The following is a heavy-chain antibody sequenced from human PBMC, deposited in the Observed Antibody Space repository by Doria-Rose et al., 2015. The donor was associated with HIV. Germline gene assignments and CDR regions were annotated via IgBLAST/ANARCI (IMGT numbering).Heavy chain of an antibody. D-gene: IGHD6-13*01. CDR2: IFSDDER. CDR3: ARIKSSRWYHKYYFDF. J-gene: IGHJ4*02. CDR1: GVSLSSPGMG. Sequence: SGPVLVKPTETLTLTRTVSGVSLSSPGMGVSWIRQPPGKALEWLANIFSDDERSYKTSLKSRLTISRGTSKSQVVRTMTDMDPEDTATYYCARIKSSRWYHKYYFDFWGQGTLVIVSA. V-gene: IGHV2-26*01.